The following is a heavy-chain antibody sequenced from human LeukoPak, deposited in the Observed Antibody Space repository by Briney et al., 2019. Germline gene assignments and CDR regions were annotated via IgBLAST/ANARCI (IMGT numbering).Heavy chain of an antibody. CDR2: IHYSGST. J-gene: IGHJ4*02. CDR3: ARDGTTVTTALDY. CDR1: GGSISRGGYY. V-gene: IGHV4-31*03. D-gene: IGHD4-17*01. Sequence: SETQSLTCTVSGGSISRGGYYWSWIRQHPGKGLEWIGYIHYSGSTYYNPSLKSRVTISVDTAKNQFSVKLSSVTAADTAVYYCARDGTTVTTALDYWGQGTLVTVSS.